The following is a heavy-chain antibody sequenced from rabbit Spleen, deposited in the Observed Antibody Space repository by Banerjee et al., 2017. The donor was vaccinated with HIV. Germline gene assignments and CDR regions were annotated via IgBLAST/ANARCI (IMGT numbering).Heavy chain of an antibody. CDR2: IYGGSSGNT. D-gene: IGHD6-1*01. V-gene: IGHV1S40*01. CDR1: GFTLSRYW. CDR3: ARDYVSNDGWSDL. J-gene: IGHJ4*01. Sequence: QSLEESGGDLVKPGASLTLACTASGFTLSRYWMCWVRQAPGKGLEWIACIYGGSSGNTYYASWAKGRFTISKTSSTTVTLQMKSLTAADTATYFCARDYVSNDGWSDLWGPGTLAPS.